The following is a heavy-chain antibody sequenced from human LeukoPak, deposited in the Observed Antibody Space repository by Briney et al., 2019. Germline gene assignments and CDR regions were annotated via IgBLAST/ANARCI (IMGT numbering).Heavy chain of an antibody. Sequence: SVKVSCKASGGTFSSYAISWVRQAPGQGLEWMGRIIPILGIANYAQKFQGRVTITADKSTSTAYMELSSLRSEDTAVYYCAREGTSDAFDIWGQGTMVTVSS. CDR3: AREGTSDAFDI. D-gene: IGHD1-1*01. CDR2: IIPILGIA. J-gene: IGHJ3*02. CDR1: GGTFSSYA. V-gene: IGHV1-69*04.